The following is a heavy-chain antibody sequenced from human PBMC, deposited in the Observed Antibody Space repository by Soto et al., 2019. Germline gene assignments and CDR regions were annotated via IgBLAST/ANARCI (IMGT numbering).Heavy chain of an antibody. CDR2: IIPILGIA. CDR3: ARARKYYYDSSGPGRDYYYGMDV. D-gene: IGHD3-22*01. Sequence: SVKVSCKASGGTFSSYTISWVRQAPGQGLEWMGRIIPILGIANYAQKFQGRVTITADESTSTAYMELSSLRSEDTAVYYCARARKYYYDSSGPGRDYYYGMDVWGQGTTVTVSS. V-gene: IGHV1-69*02. CDR1: GGTFSSYT. J-gene: IGHJ6*02.